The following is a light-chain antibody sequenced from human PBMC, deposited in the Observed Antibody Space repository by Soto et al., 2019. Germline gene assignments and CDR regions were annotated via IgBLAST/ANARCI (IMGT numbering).Light chain of an antibody. CDR1: QSVGPN. CDR3: HQYNNWPSWT. J-gene: IGKJ1*01. V-gene: IGKV3-15*01. CDR2: HVS. Sequence: EIVLTQSPATLSVSPGDSATLSCRASQSVGPNLVWYQQRFGQSPRLLIYHVSTRATGVPARFSGSGSETECTLAISSLQPEDFAIYYCHQYNNWPSWTFGQGTKVEIK.